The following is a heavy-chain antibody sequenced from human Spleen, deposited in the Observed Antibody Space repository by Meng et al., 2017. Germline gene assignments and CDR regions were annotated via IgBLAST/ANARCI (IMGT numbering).Heavy chain of an antibody. CDR2: INHSGST. J-gene: IGHJ4*02. CDR1: GGSFSGYY. CDR3: ASGRGSYRFFDY. V-gene: IGHV4-34*01. Sequence: VQRPQWGAGLLKPSETLSLTCAVYGGSFSGYYWSWIRQPPGKGLEWIGEINHSGSTNYNPSLKSRVTISVDTSKNQFSLKLSSVTAADTAVYYCASGRGSYRFFDYWGQGTLVTVSS. D-gene: IGHD1-26*01.